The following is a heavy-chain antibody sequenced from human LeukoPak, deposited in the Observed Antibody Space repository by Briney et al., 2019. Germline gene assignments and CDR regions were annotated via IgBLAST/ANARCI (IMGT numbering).Heavy chain of an antibody. CDR3: AIGQMIDY. J-gene: IGHJ4*02. V-gene: IGHV3-74*01. CDR1: GFTFSSHA. D-gene: IGHD5-24*01. CDR2: INSDGSSS. Sequence: GGSLRLACAASGFTFSSHAMSCVRQAPGKGLVWVSHINSDGSSSNYADSVKGRFTISRDNAKNTLYLQMNSLRAEDTAVYFCAIGQMIDYWGQGTLVTVSS.